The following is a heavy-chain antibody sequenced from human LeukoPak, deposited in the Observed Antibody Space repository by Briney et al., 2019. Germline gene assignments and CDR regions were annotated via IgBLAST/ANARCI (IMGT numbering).Heavy chain of an antibody. D-gene: IGHD3-3*01. CDR3: ASGIGGGYYYYYMDV. CDR2: IYYSGST. V-gene: IGHV4-59*01. CDR1: GGSISSYY. Sequence: SETLSLTCTVSGGSISSYYWSWIRQPPGKGLEWIGYIYYSGSTNYSPSLKSRVTISVDTSKNQFSLKLSSVTAADTAVYYCASGIGGGYYYYYMDVWGKGTTVTVSS. J-gene: IGHJ6*03.